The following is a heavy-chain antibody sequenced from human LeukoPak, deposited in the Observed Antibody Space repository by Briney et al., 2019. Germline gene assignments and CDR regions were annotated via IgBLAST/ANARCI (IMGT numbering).Heavy chain of an antibody. Sequence: SETLSLTCTVSGGSISSGGYYWSWIRQHPGKGLEWIGYIYYSGSTYYNPSLKSRVTISVDTSKNQFSLRLSSVTAADTAVYYCAKDGGSSWFYFDSWGQGTLVTVSS. CDR1: GGSISSGGYY. J-gene: IGHJ4*02. CDR2: IYYSGST. D-gene: IGHD6-13*01. CDR3: AKDGGSSWFYFDS. V-gene: IGHV4-31*03.